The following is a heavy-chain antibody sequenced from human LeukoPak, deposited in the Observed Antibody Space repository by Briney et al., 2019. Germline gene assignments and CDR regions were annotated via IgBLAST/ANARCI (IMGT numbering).Heavy chain of an antibody. Sequence: SGTLSLTCAVSGGSISSINWWSWVRQPPGKGLEWIGEIYDSGSTNYNPSLKSRVTISVDTSKNQFSLKLSSVTAADTAVYYCARLAMIVVVIDAFDIWGQGTMVTVSS. CDR2: IYDSGST. J-gene: IGHJ3*02. V-gene: IGHV4-4*02. CDR1: GGSISSINW. CDR3: ARLAMIVVVIDAFDI. D-gene: IGHD3-22*01.